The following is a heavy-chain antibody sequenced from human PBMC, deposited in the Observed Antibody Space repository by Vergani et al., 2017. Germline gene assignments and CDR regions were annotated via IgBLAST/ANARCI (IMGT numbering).Heavy chain of an antibody. J-gene: IGHJ4*02. V-gene: IGHV3-23*01. CDR3: AKDLNFYGSGSYLDY. D-gene: IGHD3-10*01. CDR1: GFTFSSYA. Sequence: EVQLLEPGGGLVQPGGSLRLSCAASGFTFSSYAMSWVRQAPGKGLEWVSAISGSGGSTYYADSVKGRFTISRDNSKNTLYLQMNSLRAEDTAVYYCAKDLNFYGSGSYLDYWGQGTLVTVSS. CDR2: ISGSGGST.